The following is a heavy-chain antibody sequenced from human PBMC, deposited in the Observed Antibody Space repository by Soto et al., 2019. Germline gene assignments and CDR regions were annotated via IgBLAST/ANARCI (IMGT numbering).Heavy chain of an antibody. CDR2: INIGNGYT. J-gene: IGHJ4*02. D-gene: IGHD2-21*02. V-gene: IGHV1-3*04. CDR3: ASEHSDGDCYFDY. Sequence: GASVKVSCKASGYTVTNYLMHWLRQAPGQRPGWLGWINIGNGYTKCSQRFQGRVAITRDTSARITYMDLSGLRSEDTAVYFCASEHSDGDCYFDYGGQGTLVAVSS. CDR1: GYTVTNYL.